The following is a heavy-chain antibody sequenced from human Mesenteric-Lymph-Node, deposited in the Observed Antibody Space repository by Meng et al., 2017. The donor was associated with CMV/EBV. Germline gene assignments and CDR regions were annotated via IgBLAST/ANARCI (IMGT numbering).Heavy chain of an antibody. D-gene: IGHD1-26*01. CDR2: VKSASAGGAA. CDR3: TTGWDQYFDF. V-gene: IGHV3-15*07. CDR1: DFTLNGAW. Sequence: EVQLVESGGVLVKPGGSLRLSCVASDFTLNGAWMNWVRQAPGKGLEWVGRVKSASAGGAADAAAPVKGRFTVSRDDSRKTVHLQMDNLKIEDTAVYYCTTGWDQYFDFWGQGALVTVSS. J-gene: IGHJ4*02.